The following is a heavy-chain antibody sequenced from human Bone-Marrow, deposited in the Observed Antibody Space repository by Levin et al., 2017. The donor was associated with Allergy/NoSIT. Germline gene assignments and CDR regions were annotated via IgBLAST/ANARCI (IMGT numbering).Heavy chain of an antibody. CDR3: ARLGYYGSGSLGSTDAFDI. D-gene: IGHD3-10*01. Sequence: PGESLKISCKGSGYSFTSYWIGWVRQMPGKGLEWMGIIYPGDSDTRYSPSFQGQVTISADKSISTAYLQWSSLKASDTAMYYCARLGYYGSGSLGSTDAFDIWGQGTMVTVSS. V-gene: IGHV5-51*01. J-gene: IGHJ3*02. CDR2: IYPGDSDT. CDR1: GYSFTSYW.